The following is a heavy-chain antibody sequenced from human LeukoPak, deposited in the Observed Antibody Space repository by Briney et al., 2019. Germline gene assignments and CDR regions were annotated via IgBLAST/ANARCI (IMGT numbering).Heavy chain of an antibody. CDR3: ARAPYYYDSSGPIDY. CDR1: GYTFTGYY. J-gene: IGHJ4*02. Sequence: ASVKVSCKASGYTFTGYYMHWVRQAPGQGLEWTGWINPHSGGTNSAQMFQGRVTMTRDTSISTAYMELSRLRSDDTAVYYCARAPYYYDSSGPIDYWGQGTLVTVSS. CDR2: INPHSGGT. D-gene: IGHD3-22*01. V-gene: IGHV1-2*02.